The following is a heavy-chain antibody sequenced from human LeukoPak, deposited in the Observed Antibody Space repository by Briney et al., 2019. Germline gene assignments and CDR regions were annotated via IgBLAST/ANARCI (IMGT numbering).Heavy chain of an antibody. CDR1: GYTFTGYG. Sequence: ASVKVSCKASGYTFTGYGIIWVRQAPGQGLEWMGWISPYNGNTNYAQKFQGRVTMTTDTSTTTTYMELTSLRSDDTAVYYCARDLDSGGTTFRALNYWGQGTLVTVSS. J-gene: IGHJ4*02. CDR2: ISPYNGNT. CDR3: ARDLDSGGTTFRALNY. V-gene: IGHV1-18*04. D-gene: IGHD1-14*01.